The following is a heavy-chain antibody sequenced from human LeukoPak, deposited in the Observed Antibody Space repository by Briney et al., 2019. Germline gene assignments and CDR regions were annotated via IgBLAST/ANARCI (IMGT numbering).Heavy chain of an antibody. D-gene: IGHD3-10*01. Sequence: GGSLRLSCAASGFTFSKAWMSWVRQAPGKGLEWVGRIKSKTDGGTTDYAAPVKGRFTISRDDSRNTLSLQMNSLKTEDTAVYYCTTITMVREHEDYWGQGTLVTVSS. CDR2: IKSKTDGGTT. CDR3: TTITMVREHEDY. J-gene: IGHJ4*02. CDR1: GFTFSKAW. V-gene: IGHV3-15*01.